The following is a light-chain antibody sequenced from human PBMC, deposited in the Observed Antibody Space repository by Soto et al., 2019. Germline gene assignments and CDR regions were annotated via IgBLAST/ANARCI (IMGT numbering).Light chain of an antibody. CDR1: QSVSNNY. CDR2: GAS. Sequence: EIVLTQSPGTLSLSPGERATLSYRASQSVSNNYLAWYQQKPGQAPRLLIYGASNRATGIPDRFSGSGSGTDFTLTISRLEPEDFAVYYCQQYGSSGTFGQGTRLEIK. J-gene: IGKJ5*01. V-gene: IGKV3-20*01. CDR3: QQYGSSGT.